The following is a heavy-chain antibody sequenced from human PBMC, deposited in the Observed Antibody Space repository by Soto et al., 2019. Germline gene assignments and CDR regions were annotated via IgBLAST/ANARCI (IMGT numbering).Heavy chain of an antibody. J-gene: IGHJ6*03. D-gene: IGHD2-2*01. CDR2: IYPGDSDT. V-gene: IGHV5-51*01. Sequence: GESLKISCKGSGYSFTSYWIGWVRQMPGKGLEWMGIIYPGDSDTRYSPSFQGQVTISADKSISTAYLQWSSLKASDTAMYYCARHYCSSTSCYSYYYYYMDVSGKGTTVTGSS. CDR1: GYSFTSYW. CDR3: ARHYCSSTSCYSYYYYYMDV.